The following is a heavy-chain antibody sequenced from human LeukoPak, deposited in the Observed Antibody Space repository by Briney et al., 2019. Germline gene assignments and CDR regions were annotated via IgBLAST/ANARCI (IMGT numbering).Heavy chain of an antibody. J-gene: IGHJ3*02. V-gene: IGHV3-9*01. D-gene: IGHD1-7*01. Sequence: GRSLRLSCAASGFTFDDYAMHWVRQAPGKGLEWVSGINWNSGSIVYADAVKGRFTISGDYAKKYVYLRVNSLRAEDTAWYAWAKGMNWNYAHDAFDIWGQGTMVTVSS. CDR2: INWNSGSI. CDR1: GFTFDDYA. CDR3: AKGMNWNYAHDAFDI.